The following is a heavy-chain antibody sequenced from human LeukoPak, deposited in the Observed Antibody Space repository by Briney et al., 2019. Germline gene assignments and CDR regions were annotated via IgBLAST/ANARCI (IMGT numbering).Heavy chain of an antibody. CDR3: ASGLVAAAGTSERSDY. Sequence: ASVKVSCKASGYTFTSYYMHWVRQAPGQGLEWMGIINPSGGSTSYAQKFQGRVTMTRDTSTSTVYMELSSLRSEDTAVYYCASGLVAAAGTSERSDYWGQGTLVTVSS. J-gene: IGHJ4*02. V-gene: IGHV1-46*01. CDR1: GYTFTSYY. D-gene: IGHD6-13*01. CDR2: INPSGGST.